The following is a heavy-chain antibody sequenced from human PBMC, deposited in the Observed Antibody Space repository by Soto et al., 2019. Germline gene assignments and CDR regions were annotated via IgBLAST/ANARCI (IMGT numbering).Heavy chain of an antibody. CDR1: GFTFSSYA. CDR3: AKDTVRRYSGYEPHSWIGGDPINDAFDI. CDR2: ISGSGGST. Sequence: GGSLRLSCAASGFTFSSYAMSWVRQAPGKGLEWVSAISGSGGSTYYADSVKGRFTISRDNSKNTLYLQMNSLRAEDTAVYYCAKDTVRRYSGYEPHSWIGGDPINDAFDIWGQGTMVTVSS. V-gene: IGHV3-23*01. J-gene: IGHJ3*02. D-gene: IGHD5-12*01.